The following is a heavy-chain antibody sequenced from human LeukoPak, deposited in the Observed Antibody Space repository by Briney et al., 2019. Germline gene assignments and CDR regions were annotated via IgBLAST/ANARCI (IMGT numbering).Heavy chain of an antibody. J-gene: IGHJ4*02. CDR3: ARGLRGSSSDY. CDR2: ISGSGSAI. D-gene: IGHD6-6*01. CDR1: GFTFSSYE. V-gene: IGHV3-48*03. Sequence: GSLRLSCAASGFTFSSYEMNWVRQAPGKGLEWVSYISGSGSAIYYADSVKGRFTISRDNAKNSLYLQMNSLRAEDTAVYYCARGLRGSSSDYWGQGTLVTVSS.